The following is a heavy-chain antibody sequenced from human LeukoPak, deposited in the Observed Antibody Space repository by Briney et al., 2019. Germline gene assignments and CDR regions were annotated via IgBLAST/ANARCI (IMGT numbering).Heavy chain of an antibody. CDR2: ISYDGSNK. D-gene: IGHD6-19*01. J-gene: IGHJ4*02. V-gene: IGHV3-30*18. CDR3: TKEQGIAVPGYFDY. Sequence: PGGSLRLSCAASGFTFSSYGMHWVRQAPGKGLEWVAVISYDGSNKYYADSVKGRFTISRDNSKNTLYLQMNSLRAEDTAVYYCTKEQGIAVPGYFDYWGQGTLVTVSS. CDR1: GFTFSSYG.